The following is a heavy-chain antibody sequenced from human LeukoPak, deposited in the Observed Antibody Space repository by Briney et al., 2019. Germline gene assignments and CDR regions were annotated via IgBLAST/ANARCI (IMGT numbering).Heavy chain of an antibody. J-gene: IGHJ4*02. V-gene: IGHV4-34*01. CDR2: INHSGST. CDR3: ARVGHQVVPAAIQYYFDY. D-gene: IGHD2-2*01. CDR1: GGSFSGYY. Sequence: SETLSLTCAVYGGSFSGYYWSWIRQPPGKGLEWIGEINHSGSTNYNPSLKSRVTISVDTSKNQFSLKLSSVTAADTAVYYCARVGHQVVPAAIQYYFDYWGQGTLVTVSS.